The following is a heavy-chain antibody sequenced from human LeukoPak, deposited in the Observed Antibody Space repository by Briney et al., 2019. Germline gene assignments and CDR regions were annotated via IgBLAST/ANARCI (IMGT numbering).Heavy chain of an antibody. CDR3: ARGPLGAAFDS. D-gene: IGHD3-16*01. Sequence: ASVKVSCKASGYTLTNYGIHWVRQAPGQGLEWMGWISAYNGNTKYAQNLQGRVTMTTDTSTSTAYMELRSLRSDDTAVYYCARGPLGAAFDSWGRGTLVTVSS. CDR1: GYTLTNYG. J-gene: IGHJ4*02. V-gene: IGHV1-18*01. CDR2: ISAYNGNT.